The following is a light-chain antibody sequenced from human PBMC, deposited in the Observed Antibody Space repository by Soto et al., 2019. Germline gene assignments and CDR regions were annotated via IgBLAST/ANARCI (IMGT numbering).Light chain of an antibody. Sequence: DIQMTQSPSTLSASVGGRVTITCRASQSVGTWVAWYQQKPGKAPKLLIYGASTSQSGVPSRFSGSGSGTDFTLTISCLQSEDSPPSSCLPDINYPSTFRHGSSV. CDR1: QSVGTW. CDR2: GAS. V-gene: IGKV1-5*01. CDR3: LPDINYPST. J-gene: IGKJ1*01.